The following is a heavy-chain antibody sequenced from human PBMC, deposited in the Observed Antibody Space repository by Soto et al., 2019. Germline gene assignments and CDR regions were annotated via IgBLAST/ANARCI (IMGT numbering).Heavy chain of an antibody. CDR1: GLTFSNYW. Sequence: EVQLVESGGDLVQPGGSLRLSCLASGLTFSNYWLSWVRQAPGNGLEWVANINEAGNKKYYVDSVKGRFTISRDNAKNSLYLQMNSLKAEDTAVYYCARDRGSGRYWGQGTLVTVSS. J-gene: IGHJ4*02. D-gene: IGHD2-8*02. CDR2: INEAGNKK. V-gene: IGHV3-7*03. CDR3: ARDRGSGRY.